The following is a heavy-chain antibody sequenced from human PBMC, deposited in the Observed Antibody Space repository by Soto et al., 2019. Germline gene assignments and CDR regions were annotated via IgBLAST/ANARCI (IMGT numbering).Heavy chain of an antibody. J-gene: IGHJ4*02. V-gene: IGHV1-8*02. Sequence: QVQLVQSGAEVKKPGSSVKVSCKASGGTFSSYAISWVRQAPGQGLEWMGWMNPNSGNTGYAQKFQGRVTMTRNTSISTAYMELSSLRSEDTAVYYCARGGPRYSSSLNDYWGQGTLVTVSS. CDR3: ARGGPRYSSSLNDY. CDR1: GGTFSSYA. CDR2: MNPNSGNT. D-gene: IGHD6-13*01.